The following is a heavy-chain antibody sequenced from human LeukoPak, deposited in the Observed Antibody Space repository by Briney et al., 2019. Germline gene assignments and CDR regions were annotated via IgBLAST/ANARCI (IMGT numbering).Heavy chain of an antibody. CDR2: IRYDGSNK. CDR3: AKELHTHPEDSNRPFVD. J-gene: IGHJ4*02. D-gene: IGHD4-11*01. CDR1: GFTFSSYG. Sequence: GGSLRLSCAASGFTFSSYGMHWVRQAPGKGLEWVAFIRYDGSNKYYADSVKGRFTISRDNSKNTLYLQMNSLRAEDTAVYFCAKELHTHPEDSNRPFVDWGQGTLVTVSS. V-gene: IGHV3-30*02.